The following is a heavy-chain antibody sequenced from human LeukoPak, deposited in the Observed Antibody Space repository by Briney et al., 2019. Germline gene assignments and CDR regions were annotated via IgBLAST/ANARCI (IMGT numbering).Heavy chain of an antibody. V-gene: IGHV3-48*01. J-gene: IGHJ3*02. CDR3: AREALIAYCGGDCYLGAFDI. CDR1: GFTFSSYS. D-gene: IGHD2-21*02. Sequence: GGSLRLSCAASGFTFSSYSMNWVRQAPGKGLEWVSYISSSSSTIYYADSVKGRFTISRDNAKNSLYLQMNSLRAEDTAVYYCAREALIAYCGGDCYLGAFDIWGQGTMVTVSS. CDR2: ISSSSSTI.